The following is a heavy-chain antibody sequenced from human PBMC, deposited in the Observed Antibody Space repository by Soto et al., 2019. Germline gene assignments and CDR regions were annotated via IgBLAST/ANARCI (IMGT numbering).Heavy chain of an antibody. CDR3: ARAFDI. CDR2: IYYSGNT. CDR1: GGSMTNYY. Sequence: QVQLQESGPGLVEPSETLSLTCTVSGGSMTNYYWSWIRQPPGKGLEWIGYIYYSGNTNYNSSFKSRVTISIDMSKNPYSLQLSSVTAADTAVYYCARAFDIWGQGTMVTVSS. J-gene: IGHJ3*02. V-gene: IGHV4-59*08.